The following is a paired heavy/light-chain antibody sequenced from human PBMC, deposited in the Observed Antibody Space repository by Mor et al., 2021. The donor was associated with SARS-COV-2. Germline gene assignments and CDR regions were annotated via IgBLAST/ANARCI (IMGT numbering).Heavy chain of an antibody. CDR2: INHSGST. D-gene: IGHD5-12*01. V-gene: IGHV4-34*01. CDR1: GGSFSGYY. Sequence: QVQLQQWGAGLLKPSETLSLTCAVYGGSFSGYYWSWIRQPPGKGLEWIGEINHSGSTNYNPSLKSRVTISVDTSKNQFSLKLSSVTAADTAVYYCARGGSRAGWLQLHNYFDYWGQGTLVTVSS. CDR3: ARGGSRAGWLQLHNYFDY. J-gene: IGHJ4*02.
Light chain of an antibody. V-gene: IGKV3-20*01. CDR3: QQYGSGMYT. CDR2: GAS. Sequence: EIVLTQSPGTLSLSPGERATLSCRASQSVSSSYLAWYQQKPGQAPRLLIYGASSRATGIPDRFSGSGSGTDFTLTISRLEPEDFAVYYCQQYGSGMYTFGQGTKLEIK. J-gene: IGKJ2*01. CDR1: QSVSSSY.